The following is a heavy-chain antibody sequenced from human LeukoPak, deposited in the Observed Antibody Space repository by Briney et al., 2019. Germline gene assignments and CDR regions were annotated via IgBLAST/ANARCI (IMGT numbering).Heavy chain of an antibody. V-gene: IGHV3-30*04. J-gene: IGHJ4*02. D-gene: IGHD2-15*01. CDR3: VRQDCSGGSCYLDF. CDR2: ISYHGRDQ. Sequence: GGSLRLSCAASGFIFSNYAMHWVRQAPGKGLDWVAVISYHGRDQFYADSVKGRFSISRDSPRNTLYLQMNSLGAENTAVYYCVRQDCSGGSCYLDFWGQGTLVTVSS. CDR1: GFIFSNYA.